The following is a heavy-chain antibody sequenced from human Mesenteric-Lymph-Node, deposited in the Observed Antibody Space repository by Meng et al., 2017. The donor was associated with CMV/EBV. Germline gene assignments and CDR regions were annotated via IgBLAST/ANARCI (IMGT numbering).Heavy chain of an antibody. CDR2: IYSDGNT. Sequence: GESLKISCAASGFTVSSNYMSWVRQAPGKGLEWVSLIYSDGNTYYADSVKGRFTISRDNAKNSLYLQMNGLRPEDTAVYYCATTGYTSGLAHWGQGTLVTVSS. V-gene: IGHV3-66*01. CDR3: ATTGYTSGLAH. CDR1: GFTVSSNY. J-gene: IGHJ4*02. D-gene: IGHD6-19*01.